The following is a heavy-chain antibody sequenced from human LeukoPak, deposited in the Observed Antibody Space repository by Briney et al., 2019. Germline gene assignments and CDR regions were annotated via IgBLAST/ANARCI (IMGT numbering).Heavy chain of an antibody. J-gene: IGHJ4*02. Sequence: PGGSLRLSCAASGFTVSSNYMSWVRQAPGKGLEWVSVIYSGGSTYYADSVKGRFTISRDNSKNTLYLQMNSLRAEDTAVYYCARGRGYYGSGSYLHWGQGTLVTVSS. CDR3: ARGRGYYGSGSYLH. V-gene: IGHV3-53*01. CDR1: GFTVSSNY. D-gene: IGHD3-10*01. CDR2: IYSGGST.